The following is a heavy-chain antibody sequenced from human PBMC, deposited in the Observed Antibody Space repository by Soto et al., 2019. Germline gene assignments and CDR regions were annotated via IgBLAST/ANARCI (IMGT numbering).Heavy chain of an antibody. Sequence: QVQLVESGVGVVQPGRSLRLSCAASGFTFSSYGMHWVRQAPGKGLEWVAVISYDGSNKYYADSVKGRFTISRDNSKNTLYLQMNSLRAEDTAVYYCAKDLVPAARGGNWFDPWGQGTLVTVSS. CDR3: AKDLVPAARGGNWFDP. CDR1: GFTFSSYG. V-gene: IGHV3-30*18. J-gene: IGHJ5*02. CDR2: ISYDGSNK. D-gene: IGHD2-2*01.